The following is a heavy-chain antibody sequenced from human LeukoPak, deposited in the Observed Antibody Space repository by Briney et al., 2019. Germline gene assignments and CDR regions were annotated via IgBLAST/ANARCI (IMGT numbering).Heavy chain of an antibody. CDR1: GFTFSSYE. CDR2: ISSSGSTI. CDR3: ARRRLRLGIDY. D-gene: IGHD3-16*01. Sequence: SGGSLRLSCAASGFTFSSYEMNWVRQAPGKGLEWVSYISSSGSTIYYADSVKGRFTISRDSAKNSLYLQMNSLRAEDTAVYYCARRRLRLGIDYWGQGTLVTVSS. V-gene: IGHV3-48*03. J-gene: IGHJ4*02.